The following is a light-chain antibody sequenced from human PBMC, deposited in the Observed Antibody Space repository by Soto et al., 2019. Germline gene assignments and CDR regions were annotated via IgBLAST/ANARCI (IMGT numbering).Light chain of an antibody. J-gene: IGLJ1*01. CDR3: SSYTSSSTYV. CDR2: EVT. CDR1: SSDVGGYDF. Sequence: QSALTQPASVSGSPGQSISISCTGTSSDVGGYDFVSWYQQHPGKAPKLIIYEVTNRPSGVSNRFSGSKSGNTASLTMSGLQAEDEADYYCSSYTSSSTYVFGTGTKLTVL. V-gene: IGLV2-14*01.